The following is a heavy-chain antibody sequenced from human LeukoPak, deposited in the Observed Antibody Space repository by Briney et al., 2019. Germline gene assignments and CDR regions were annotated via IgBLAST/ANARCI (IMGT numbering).Heavy chain of an antibody. CDR3: AKILKTPTYYDFWSGYYGYYYMDV. CDR2: IKQDGSEK. CDR1: GSTFSSYW. D-gene: IGHD3-3*01. Sequence: GGSLRLSCAASGSTFSSYWMSWVRQAPGKGLEWVADIKQDGSEKYYVDSVKGRFTISRDNAKNSLYLQMNSLRAEDTAVYYCAKILKTPTYYDFWSGYYGYYYMDVWGKGTTVTVSS. V-gene: IGHV3-7*01. J-gene: IGHJ6*03.